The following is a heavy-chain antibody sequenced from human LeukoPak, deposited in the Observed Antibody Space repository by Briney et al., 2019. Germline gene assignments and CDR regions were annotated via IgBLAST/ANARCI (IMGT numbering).Heavy chain of an antibody. CDR2: ISSSGSTI. CDR3: ARARVAAAGIGCYFDY. J-gene: IGHJ4*02. CDR1: GFTFSDYY. D-gene: IGHD6-13*01. V-gene: IGHV3-11*01. Sequence: GGSLRLSCAASGFTFSDYYMSWIRQAPGKGLEWVSYISSSGSTIYYADSVKGRFTISRDSAKNSLYLQMNSLRAEDTAVYYCARARVAAAGIGCYFDYWGQGTLVTVSS.